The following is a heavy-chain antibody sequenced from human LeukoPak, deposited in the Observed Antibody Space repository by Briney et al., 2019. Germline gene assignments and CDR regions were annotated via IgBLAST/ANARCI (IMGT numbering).Heavy chain of an antibody. Sequence: GGSLRLSCAASGFTFSSYSMNWVRQAPGKGLEWVSSISSSSSYIYHADSVKGRFTISRDNAKNSLYLQMNSLRAEDTAVYYCARDKDVVVVAARYMDVWGKGTTVTISS. CDR3: ARDKDVVVVAARYMDV. J-gene: IGHJ6*03. V-gene: IGHV3-21*01. D-gene: IGHD2-15*01. CDR1: GFTFSSYS. CDR2: ISSSSSYI.